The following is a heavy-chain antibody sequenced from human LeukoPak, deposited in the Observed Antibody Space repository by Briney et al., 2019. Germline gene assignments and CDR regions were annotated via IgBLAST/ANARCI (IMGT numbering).Heavy chain of an antibody. CDR1: GYTFTGYY. CDR3: ARGDPITIFGVATYYYYYMDV. Sequence: SVKVSCKASGYTFTGYYMHWVRQAPGQGLEWMGGIIPTFGTANYAQKFQGRVTITTDESTSTAYMELSSLRSEDTAVYYCARGDPITIFGVATYYYYYMDVWGKGTTVTVSS. J-gene: IGHJ6*03. CDR2: IIPTFGTA. D-gene: IGHD3-3*01. V-gene: IGHV1-69*05.